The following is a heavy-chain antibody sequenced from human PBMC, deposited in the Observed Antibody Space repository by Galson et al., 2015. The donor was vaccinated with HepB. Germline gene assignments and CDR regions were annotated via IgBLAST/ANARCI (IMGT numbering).Heavy chain of an antibody. CDR1: GFTFSSYG. CDR3: ARMYSSSWSGPSGLDY. D-gene: IGHD6-13*01. CDR2: ISYDGSNE. V-gene: IGHV3-30*03. Sequence: SLRLSCAASGFTFSSYGMHWVRQAPGKGLEWVAVISYDGSNEYYADSVKGRFTIPRDNSKNTLYLQMNSLRAEDTAVYYCARMYSSSWSGPSGLDYWGQGTLVTVSS. J-gene: IGHJ4*02.